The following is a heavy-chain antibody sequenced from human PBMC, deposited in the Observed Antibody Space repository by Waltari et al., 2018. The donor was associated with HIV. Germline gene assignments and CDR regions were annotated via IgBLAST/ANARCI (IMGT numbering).Heavy chain of an antibody. Sequence: EVQLVESAGGLVQPGGSLRLSCAASVLAFSNNGMRWVRQAPGKGLEWVANIKQDGSEKYYVDSVKGRFTISRDNDKNSVDLQMNSLRAEDTAVYYCARDGGRRGPFGYWGQGTLVTVSS. CDR2: IKQDGSEK. D-gene: IGHD3-3*01. CDR3: ARDGGRRGPFGY. J-gene: IGHJ4*02. V-gene: IGHV3-7*01. CDR1: VLAFSNNG.